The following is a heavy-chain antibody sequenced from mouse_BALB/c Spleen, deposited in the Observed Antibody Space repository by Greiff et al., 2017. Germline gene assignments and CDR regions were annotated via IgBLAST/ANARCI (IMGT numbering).Heavy chain of an antibody. CDR2: ISSGGSYT. V-gene: IGHV5-9-4*01. Sequence: DVKLVESGGGLVKPGGSLKLSCAASGFTFSSYAMSWVRQSPEKRLEWVAEISSGGSYTYYPDTVTGRFTISRDNAKNTLYLEMSSLRSEDTAMYYCARRGYYGSSPYYAMDYWGQGTSVTVSS. CDR1: GFTFSSYA. J-gene: IGHJ4*01. D-gene: IGHD1-1*01. CDR3: ARRGYYGSSPYYAMDY.